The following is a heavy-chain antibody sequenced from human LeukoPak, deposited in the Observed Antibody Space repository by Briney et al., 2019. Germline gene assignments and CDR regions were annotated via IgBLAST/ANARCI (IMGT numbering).Heavy chain of an antibody. CDR1: GGSFSGYY. D-gene: IGHD2-15*01. J-gene: IGHJ4*02. V-gene: IGHV4-34*01. Sequence: SETVSLTCAVYGGSFSGYYWSWIRQPPGKGLEWLGEINHSGSTNYNPSLKSRVTISVDTSKNQFSLKLSSVTAADTGVYYCARQRVDGRRFDHWGQGSLVTVSS. CDR2: INHSGST. CDR3: ARQRVDGRRFDH.